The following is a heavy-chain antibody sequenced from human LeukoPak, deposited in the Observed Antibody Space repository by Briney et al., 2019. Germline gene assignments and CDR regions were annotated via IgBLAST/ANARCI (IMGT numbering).Heavy chain of an antibody. CDR2: ISGSGGST. V-gene: IGHV3-23*01. J-gene: IGHJ4*02. CDR1: GFTFSSYA. D-gene: IGHD3-22*01. Sequence: GGSLRLSCAASGFTFSSYAMSWVRPAPGKGLEWVSAISGSGGSTYYADSVKGRFTISRDNSKNTLYLQMNSLRAEDTAVYYCAKDTGEYYYDSSGYYGYWGQGTLVTVSS. CDR3: AKDTGEYYYDSSGYYGY.